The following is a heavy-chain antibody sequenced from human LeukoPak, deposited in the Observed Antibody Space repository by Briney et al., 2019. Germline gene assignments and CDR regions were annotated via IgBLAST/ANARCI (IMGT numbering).Heavy chain of an antibody. CDR3: ARHAMASPFDY. CDR2: IYYSGST. CDR1: GGSISSSSYY. D-gene: IGHD5-24*01. V-gene: IGHV4-39*01. Sequence: PSETLSLTCTVSGGSISSSSYYWGWIRQPPGKGLEWIGSIYYSGSTYYNPSLKSRVTISVDTSKNQFSLKLSSVTAADTAVYYCARHAMASPFDYWGQGTLVTVSS. J-gene: IGHJ4*02.